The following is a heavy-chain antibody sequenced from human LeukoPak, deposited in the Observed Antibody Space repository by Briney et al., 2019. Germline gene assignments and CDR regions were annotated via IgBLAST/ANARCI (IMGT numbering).Heavy chain of an antibody. CDR1: GFTFSSYG. V-gene: IGHV3-30*02. J-gene: IGHJ4*02. CDR2: IQYDGSNK. Sequence: PGGSLRLSCAASGFTFSSYGMYWVRQAPGKGLEWVAFIQYDGSNKYYADSVKGRFTISRDNSKNTLYLQMNSLRAEDTAVYYCAKVQSSHFDYWGRGTLVTVSS. D-gene: IGHD6-13*01. CDR3: AKVQSSHFDY.